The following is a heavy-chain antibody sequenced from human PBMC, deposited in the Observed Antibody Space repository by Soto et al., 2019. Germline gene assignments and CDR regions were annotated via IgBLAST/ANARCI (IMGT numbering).Heavy chain of an antibody. Sequence: LRLSCAASGFTFSSYAMSWVRQAPGKGLEWVSAISGSGGSTYYADSVKGRFTISRDNSKNILYLQTNSLRAEDTAVYYCAKDSRIFDSYYGYYGMDVWGQGTTVTVSS. CDR2: ISGSGGST. V-gene: IGHV3-23*01. J-gene: IGHJ6*02. CDR3: AKDSRIFDSYYGYYGMDV. D-gene: IGHD3-3*01. CDR1: GFTFSSYA.